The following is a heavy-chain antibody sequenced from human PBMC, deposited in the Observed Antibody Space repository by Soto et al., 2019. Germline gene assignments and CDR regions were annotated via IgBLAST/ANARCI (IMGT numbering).Heavy chain of an antibody. CDR3: AHRGDGNYPRDNWFDP. CDR1: GFSLTTGGAG. CDR2: IYWNDDS. V-gene: IGHV2-5*01. J-gene: IGHJ5*02. D-gene: IGHD4-17*01. Sequence: QITLKESGPTLVKPTQTLTLTCTFSGFSLTTGGAGVGWIRQPPGKALEWLALIYWNDDSRYSPSLKSRLTITKDTSKNQVVLRMTNMDPVDTATYYCAHRGDGNYPRDNWFDPWGQGILVIVSS.